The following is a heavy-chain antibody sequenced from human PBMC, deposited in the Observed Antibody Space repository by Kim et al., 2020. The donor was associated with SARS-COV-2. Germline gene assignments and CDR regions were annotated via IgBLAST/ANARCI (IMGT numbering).Heavy chain of an antibody. D-gene: IGHD3-22*01. CDR2: IYYSGTT. CDR1: GGSISSSSYY. Sequence: SETLSLTCTVSGGSISSSSYYWAWIRQPPGKGLEWIGNIYYSGTTYYNPSLKSRVTMSVDTSKNQFSLKLSSVTAADTAVYSCGRYYSSDGYFDYWGQGTLATVSS. CDR3: GRYYSSDGYFDY. J-gene: IGHJ4*02. V-gene: IGHV4-39*01.